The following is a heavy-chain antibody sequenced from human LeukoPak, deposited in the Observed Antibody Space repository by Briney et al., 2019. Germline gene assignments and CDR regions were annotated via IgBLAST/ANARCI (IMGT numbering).Heavy chain of an antibody. J-gene: IGHJ4*02. CDR3: ARGPFTSGARYFDY. Sequence: GASVKVSCKASGYTFSNYDINWVRQATGQGLEWMGWMNPNSGNTGYTQKFQGRVTITRNTSISTAYMELSSLRSEDTAAYYCARGPFTSGARYFDYWGQGTLVTVSS. CDR1: GYTFSNYD. CDR2: MNPNSGNT. D-gene: IGHD6-19*01. V-gene: IGHV1-8*03.